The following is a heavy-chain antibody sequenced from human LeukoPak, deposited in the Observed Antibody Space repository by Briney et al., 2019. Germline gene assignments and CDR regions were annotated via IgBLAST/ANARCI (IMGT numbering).Heavy chain of an antibody. CDR3: AKEVEMARIGGGLDV. Sequence: PGGSLRLPCAASGFTFSSYGMNWVRQAPGKGLEWVSSISGSGGGAYYGDSVRGRFTISRDNSKNTLYLQMNNLRAEDTAVYYCAKEVEMARIGGGLDVWGQGTTVTVSS. CDR2: ISGSGGGA. J-gene: IGHJ6*02. D-gene: IGHD5-24*01. V-gene: IGHV3-23*01. CDR1: GFTFSSYG.